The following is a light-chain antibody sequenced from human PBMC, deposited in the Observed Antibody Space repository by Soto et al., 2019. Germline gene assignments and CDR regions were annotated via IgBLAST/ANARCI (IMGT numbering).Light chain of an antibody. V-gene: IGKV3-11*01. CDR3: QQRNIWPPVT. Sequence: EVVLTQSPVTLSLSPGERATVSWMFSQSLRGLLAWYQQKPGQAPRLLIYDAYNRATGIPPRFSGSGSGTDFTLTISRLEPEDFAVYYCQQRNIWPPVTFGQGTRLQIK. CDR2: DAY. CDR1: QSLRGL. J-gene: IGKJ5*01.